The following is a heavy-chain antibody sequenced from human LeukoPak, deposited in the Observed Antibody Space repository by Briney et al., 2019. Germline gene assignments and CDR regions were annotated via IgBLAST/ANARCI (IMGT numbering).Heavy chain of an antibody. J-gene: IGHJ4*02. CDR2: INQDGSEK. V-gene: IGHV3-7*03. CDR1: GFTFSSYS. Sequence: GGSLRLSCAASGFTFSSYSMNWARQAPGKGLQWVANINQDGSEKHYVDSVKGRFTISRDNAENSLYLQMNSLRAEDTAVYYCSTTYYYDSSEGYWGQGTLVTVSS. D-gene: IGHD3-22*01. CDR3: STTYYYDSSEGY.